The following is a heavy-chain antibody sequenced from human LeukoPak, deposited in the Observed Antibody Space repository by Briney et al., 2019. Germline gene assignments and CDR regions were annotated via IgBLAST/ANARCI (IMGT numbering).Heavy chain of an antibody. CDR3: ARDGGGDYFDY. CDR2: ISTSSSYI. V-gene: IGHV3-21*01. CDR1: GFTFSRYS. J-gene: IGHJ4*02. Sequence: GGSLRLSCAASGFTFSRYSMNWVRQGPGKGLEWVSFISTSSSYIYYADSVKGRFTISRDNAKNSLYLQMNSLRAEDTAVYYCARDGGGDYFDYWGQGTLVTVSS. D-gene: IGHD2-21*01.